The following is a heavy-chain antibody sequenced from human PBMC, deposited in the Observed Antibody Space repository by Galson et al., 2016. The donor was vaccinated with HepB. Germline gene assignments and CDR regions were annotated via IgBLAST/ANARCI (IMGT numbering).Heavy chain of an antibody. D-gene: IGHD6-6*01. V-gene: IGHV3-30*18. CDR2: ISFDGSKE. Sequence: SLRLSRAGTGFTFSSYGMYWVRQAPGKGLEWVSFISFDGSKEDYADSVKGRFTISRDIPKNTLFLQLNSLRGEDTTVYYCAKSRIAAHCHGMDVWGQGATVTVSS. J-gene: IGHJ6*02. CDR3: AKSRIAAHCHGMDV. CDR1: GFTFSSYG.